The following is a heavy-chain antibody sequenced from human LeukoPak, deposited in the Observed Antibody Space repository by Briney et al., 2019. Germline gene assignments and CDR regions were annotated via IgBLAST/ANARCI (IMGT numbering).Heavy chain of an antibody. V-gene: IGHV4-4*09. D-gene: IGHD2-2*01. J-gene: IGHJ5*02. CDR1: GGSVSTKS. Sequence: PSETLSLTCTVSGGSVSTKSWSWIRQPPGKGLEWIGYIYTRGRTSYNPSLRSRVTISVDTSKNQFSLRLSSVTAADTAVYYCARRGKRIVVVPAAPEDWFDPWGQGTLVTVSS. CDR2: IYTRGRT. CDR3: ARRGKRIVVVPAAPEDWFDP.